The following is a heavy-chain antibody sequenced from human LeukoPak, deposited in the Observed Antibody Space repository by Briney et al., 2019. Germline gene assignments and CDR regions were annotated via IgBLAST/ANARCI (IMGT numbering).Heavy chain of an antibody. J-gene: IGHJ3*02. CDR3: ARVGAPNTYYYDSSGYYSLVEAFDI. V-gene: IGHV4-61*01. CDR1: GGSVSSSNYY. D-gene: IGHD3-22*01. Sequence: SETLSLTCTVSGGSVSSSNYYWSWIRQPPGKGLEWIGYIYYSGSTNYNPSLKSRVTISVDTSKNQFSLKLSSVTAADTAVYYCARVGAPNTYYYDSSGYYSLVEAFDIWGQGTMVTVSS. CDR2: IYYSGST.